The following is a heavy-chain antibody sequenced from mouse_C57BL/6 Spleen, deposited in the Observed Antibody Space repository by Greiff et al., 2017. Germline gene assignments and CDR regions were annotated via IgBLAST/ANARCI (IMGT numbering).Heavy chain of an antibody. J-gene: IGHJ1*03. V-gene: IGHV1-64*01. CDR2: IHPNSGST. Sequence: VQLQQPGAELVKPGASVKLSCKASGYTFTSYWMHWVKQRPGQGLEWIGMIHPNSGSTNYNEKSKSKATLTVDKSSSTAYMQLSSLTSEDSAVYYCARGWDDWYFDVWGTGTTVTVSS. CDR3: ARGWDDWYFDV. D-gene: IGHD4-1*01. CDR1: GYTFTSYW.